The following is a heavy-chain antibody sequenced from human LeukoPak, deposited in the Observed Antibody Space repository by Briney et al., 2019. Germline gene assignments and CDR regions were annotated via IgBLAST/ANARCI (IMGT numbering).Heavy chain of an antibody. CDR1: GFTFSSYA. J-gene: IGHJ4*02. CDR2: ISSSSSYI. V-gene: IGHV3-21*01. Sequence: GGSLRLSCAASGFTFSSYAMTWVRQAPGKGLEWVSSISSSSSYIYYADSAKGRFTISRDNAKNSLYLQMNSLRAEDTAVYYCARDNWNDEIDYWGQGTLVTVSS. D-gene: IGHD1-20*01. CDR3: ARDNWNDEIDY.